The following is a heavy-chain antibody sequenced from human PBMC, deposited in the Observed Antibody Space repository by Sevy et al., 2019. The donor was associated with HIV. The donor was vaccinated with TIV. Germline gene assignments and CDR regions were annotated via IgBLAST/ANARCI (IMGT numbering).Heavy chain of an antibody. D-gene: IGHD6-13*01. CDR3: ARSISWYASFDS. V-gene: IGHV1-69*13. Sequence: ASVKASCKAFGGTFSNYAINWVRQAPGQGLEWMGGIIPMFGTANYVQKFQGIVTITADESTSTAYMELSSLRSEDTAVYYCARSISWYASFDSWGQGTLVTVSS. CDR1: GGTFSNYA. CDR2: IIPMFGTA. J-gene: IGHJ4*02.